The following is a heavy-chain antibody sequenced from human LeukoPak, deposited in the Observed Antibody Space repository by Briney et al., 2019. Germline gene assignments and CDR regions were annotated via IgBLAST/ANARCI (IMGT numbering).Heavy chain of an antibody. V-gene: IGHV3-30-3*01. CDR2: ISYDGSNK. CDR3: ARLPGIAVAGPDY. D-gene: IGHD6-19*01. Sequence: GGSLRLSCAASGFTFSSYAMHWVRQAPGKGLEWVAVISYDGSNKYYADSVKGRFTISRDNSKNTLYLQMNSLRAEDTAEYYCARLPGIAVAGPDYWGQGTLVTVSS. CDR1: GFTFSSYA. J-gene: IGHJ4*02.